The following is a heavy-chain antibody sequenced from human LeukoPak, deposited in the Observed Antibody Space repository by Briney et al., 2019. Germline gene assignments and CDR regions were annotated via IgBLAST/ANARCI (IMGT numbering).Heavy chain of an antibody. CDR3: AKSGDRYWYFDL. D-gene: IGHD4-17*01. Sequence: GGSLRLSCAASGFTFSSYAMSWVRQAPGKGLEWVSAISGSGGSTYYADSVKGRFTISRDNSKNTLYLQMNSLRAEDTAVCYCAKSGDRYWYFDLWGRGTLVTVSS. J-gene: IGHJ2*01. CDR2: ISGSGGST. V-gene: IGHV3-23*01. CDR1: GFTFSSYA.